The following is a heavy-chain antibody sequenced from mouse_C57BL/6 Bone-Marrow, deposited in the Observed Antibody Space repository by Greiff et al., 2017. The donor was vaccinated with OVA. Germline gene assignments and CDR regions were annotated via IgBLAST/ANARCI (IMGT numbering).Heavy chain of an antibody. D-gene: IGHD1-1*01. CDR3: ARSYYGSKKRYYYAMDD. Sequence: QVQLQQSGAELVRPGASVKLSCKASGYTFTDYYINWVKQRPGQGLEWIARIYPGSGNTYYNEKFKGKATLTAEKSSSTAYMQLSSLTSEDSAVYFCARSYYGSKKRYYYAMDDWGQGTSVTVSS. CDR1: GYTFTDYY. CDR2: IYPGSGNT. V-gene: IGHV1-76*01. J-gene: IGHJ4*01.